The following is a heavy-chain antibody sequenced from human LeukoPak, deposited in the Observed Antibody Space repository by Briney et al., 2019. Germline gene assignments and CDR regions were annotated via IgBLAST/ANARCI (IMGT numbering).Heavy chain of an antibody. CDR2: IYSSGST. Sequence: SETLSLTCTVSGGSISNYYWSWIRQPPGKGLEWIGYIYSSGSTNYNPSLKSRVTMSIDTSKNQFSLKLSSVTAADTAVYYCARMDFGVVNYYYYGMDVWGQGTTVTVSS. J-gene: IGHJ6*02. V-gene: IGHV4-59*01. CDR1: GGSISNYY. CDR3: ARMDFGVVNYYYYGMDV. D-gene: IGHD3-3*01.